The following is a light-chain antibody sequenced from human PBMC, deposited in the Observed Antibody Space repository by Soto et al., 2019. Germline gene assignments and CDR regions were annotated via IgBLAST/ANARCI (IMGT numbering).Light chain of an antibody. J-gene: IGKJ4*01. Sequence: DLQITQSPLTMNLYXTVGVTIAXXASQTISSWLAWYQQKPGKAPKLLIYKASSLESGVPSRFSGSGSGTEFTLTISSLQPDDFATYYCQQYNSYSLTFGGGTKVDIK. CDR1: QTISSW. V-gene: IGKV1-5*03. CDR3: QQYNSYSLT. CDR2: KAS.